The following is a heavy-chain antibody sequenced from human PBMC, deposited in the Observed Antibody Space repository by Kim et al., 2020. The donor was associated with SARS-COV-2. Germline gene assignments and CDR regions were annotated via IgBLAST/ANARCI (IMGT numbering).Heavy chain of an antibody. CDR1: GYTFSNYA. V-gene: IGHV1-3*01. CDR2: IIGGNGNT. D-gene: IGHD2-15*01. J-gene: IGHJ4*02. CDR3: ARGGGPGLGY. Sequence: ASVKVCKASGYTFSNYAIHWVRQAPGQRLECMGWIIGGNGNTYYSPKFQGRVTFTRDTSATTAYMELSSLRSEDTAIYYCARGGGPGLGYWGQGTLVTVSS.